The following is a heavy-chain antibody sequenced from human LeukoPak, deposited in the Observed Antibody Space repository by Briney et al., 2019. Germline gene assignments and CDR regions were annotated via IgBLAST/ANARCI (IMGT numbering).Heavy chain of an antibody. V-gene: IGHV3-23*01. CDR1: GFTFSSYA. CDR2: IEVGGAIT. CDR3: ASEQRGVLDY. J-gene: IGHJ4*02. D-gene: IGHD3-10*01. Sequence: GGSLRLSCAASGFTFSSYAMTWVRRAPGKGLEWVSTIEVGGAITHYAASVKGRFTISRDTSKKILYLQMDSLRPEDTAVYYCASEQRGVLDYWGQGTLVTVSS.